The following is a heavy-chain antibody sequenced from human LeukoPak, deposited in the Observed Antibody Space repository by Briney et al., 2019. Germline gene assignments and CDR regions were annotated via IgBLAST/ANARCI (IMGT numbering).Heavy chain of an antibody. D-gene: IGHD2-2*01. CDR2: IGSSGINI. CDR3: ARGALGYCNSINCPQLGY. J-gene: IGHJ4*02. Sequence: PGGSLRLSCAASGFTFSTYEMNWVRQAPGKGLEWIAYIGSSGINIYYGEYVKGRFTISGDNAKNSLYLQMNSLRAEDTAVYYCARGALGYCNSINCPQLGYWGQGTLVTVSS. CDR1: GFTFSTYE. V-gene: IGHV3-48*03.